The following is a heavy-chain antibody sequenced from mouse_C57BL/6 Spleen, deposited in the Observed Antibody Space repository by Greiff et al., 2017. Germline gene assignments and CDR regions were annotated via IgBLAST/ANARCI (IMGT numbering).Heavy chain of an antibody. CDR3: AKADDGYPYCFDY. V-gene: IGHV1-54*01. D-gene: IGHD2-3*01. J-gene: IGHJ2*01. CDR2: INPGSGGT. Sequence: QVQLQQSGAELVRPGTSVKVSCKASGYAFTNYLIAWVQQRPGQGLEWIGVINPGSGGTNYNETFKGKATLTADKSSSTAYMQLSSLTSEDSAVYFCAKADDGYPYCFDYWGQGTTLTVSS. CDR1: GYAFTNYL.